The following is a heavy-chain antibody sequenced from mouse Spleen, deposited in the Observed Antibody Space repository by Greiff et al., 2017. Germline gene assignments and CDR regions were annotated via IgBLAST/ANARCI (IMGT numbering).Heavy chain of an antibody. Sequence: EVQLVESGGDLVKPGGSLKLSCAASGFTFSSYGMSWVRQTPDKRLEWVATISSGGSYTYYPDSVKGRFTISRDNAKNTLYLQMSSLKSEDTAMYYCARHETMSSNFDYWGQGTTLTVSS. D-gene: IGHD2-4*01. J-gene: IGHJ2*01. CDR1: GFTFSSYG. CDR2: ISSGGSYT. CDR3: ARHETMSSNFDY. V-gene: IGHV5-6*01.